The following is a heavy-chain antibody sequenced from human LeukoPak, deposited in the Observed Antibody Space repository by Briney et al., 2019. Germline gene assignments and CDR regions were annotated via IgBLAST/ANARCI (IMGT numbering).Heavy chain of an antibody. CDR2: ISSGSSYI. CDR3: ARDSSGWYGDVGYYYYYMDV. CDR1: GFTFSSYS. D-gene: IGHD6-19*01. V-gene: IGHV3-21*01. J-gene: IGHJ6*03. Sequence: GGSLRLSCAASGFTFSSYSMNWVRQAPGKGLEWVSSISSGSSYIYYADSVEGRFTISRDNAKNSLYLQLNSLRAEDTAVYYCARDSSGWYGDVGYYYYYMDVWGKGTTVTVSS.